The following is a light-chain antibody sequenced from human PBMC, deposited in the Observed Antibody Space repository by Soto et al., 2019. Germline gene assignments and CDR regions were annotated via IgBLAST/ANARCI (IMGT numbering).Light chain of an antibody. V-gene: IGKV3-20*01. CDR2: GSS. CDR1: QSVSSSY. CDR3: QQYGSSPWT. J-gene: IGKJ1*01. Sequence: EIVLTQSPGPLSLSPGERATLSCRASQSVSSSYLAWYQQKPGQAPRLLIYGSSIRATVIPDRFSGSGSGTDFTLTISRLEPEDFAVYYCQQYGSSPWTFGQGTKVEIK.